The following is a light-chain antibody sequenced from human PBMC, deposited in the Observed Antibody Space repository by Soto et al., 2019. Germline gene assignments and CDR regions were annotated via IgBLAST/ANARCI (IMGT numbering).Light chain of an antibody. Sequence: QSVLTQPASVSGSPGQSITISCTGNTRDVGSYDLVSWYQHHPGKAPKLLIYEVSKRPSGVSDRFSGSKSGNTASLTISGLQTEDEADYYCCSFAGSSNLYVFGTGTKVTVL. CDR1: TRDVGSYDL. J-gene: IGLJ1*01. CDR2: EVS. CDR3: CSFAGSSNLYV. V-gene: IGLV2-23*02.